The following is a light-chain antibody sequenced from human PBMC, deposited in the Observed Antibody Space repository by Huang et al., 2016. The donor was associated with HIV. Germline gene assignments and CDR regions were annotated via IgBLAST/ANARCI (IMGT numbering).Light chain of an antibody. V-gene: IGKV3-11*01. CDR2: DAS. J-gene: IGKJ4*01. CDR1: QNVNNY. CDR3: QQRTSWPLT. Sequence: EIVLTQSPGTLSLSPGETATLSCRASQNVNNYLAWYHQRPGQAPRLLIYDASHRATGIPARVSGSTSGTDFTLTIRGLKPEDSGIYYCQQRTSWPLTFGGGTTVEIK.